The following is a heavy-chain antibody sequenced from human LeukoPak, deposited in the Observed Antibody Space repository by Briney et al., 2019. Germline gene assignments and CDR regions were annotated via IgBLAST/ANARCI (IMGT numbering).Heavy chain of an antibody. CDR2: INADGTRT. D-gene: IGHD2/OR15-2a*01. Sequence: GGSLRLSCAASGFNIGAYAMHWVRQAPGKGLEWISHINADGTRTYYSDSVNGRFTISRDNGESTLYLQMNSLTSDDTALYYCLTWAFYFGLDVWGQGTTVTVS. J-gene: IGHJ6*02. CDR3: LTWAFYFGLDV. V-gene: IGHV3-43*02. CDR1: GFNIGAYA.